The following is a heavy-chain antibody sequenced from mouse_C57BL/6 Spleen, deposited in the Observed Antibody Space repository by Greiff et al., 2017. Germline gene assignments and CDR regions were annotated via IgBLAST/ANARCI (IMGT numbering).Heavy chain of an antibody. D-gene: IGHD1-1*01. CDR3: TRGFITTVVPYFDY. J-gene: IGHJ2*01. CDR1: GYTFTDYE. V-gene: IGHV1-15*01. CDR2: IAPETGGT. Sequence: QVQLQQSGAELVRPGASVTLSCKASGYTFTDYEMHWVKQTPVHGLEWIGAIAPETGGTAYNQKFKGKAILTADKSSSTAYMQLRSLTSEDSAVYYCTRGFITTVVPYFDYWGQGTTLTVSS.